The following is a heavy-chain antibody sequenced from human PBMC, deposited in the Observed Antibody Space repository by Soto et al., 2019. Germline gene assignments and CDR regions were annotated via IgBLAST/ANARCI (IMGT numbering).Heavy chain of an antibody. Sequence: SVKVSCKASGFTFTSSAVQWVRQARGQRLEWIGWIVVGSGNTNYAQKFQERVTITRDMSTSTAYMELSSLRSEDTAVYYCAAPYYYDSSGYWPDAFDIWGQGTMVTVSS. CDR3: AAPYYYDSSGYWPDAFDI. V-gene: IGHV1-58*01. D-gene: IGHD3-22*01. J-gene: IGHJ3*02. CDR2: IVVGSGNT. CDR1: GFTFTSSA.